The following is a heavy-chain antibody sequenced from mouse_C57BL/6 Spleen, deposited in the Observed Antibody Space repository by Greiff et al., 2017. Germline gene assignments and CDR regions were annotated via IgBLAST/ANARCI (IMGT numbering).Heavy chain of an antibody. V-gene: IGHV1-76*01. J-gene: IGHJ2*01. CDR3: ASRIYYGSL. CDR1: GYTFTDYY. CDR2: IYPGSGNT. D-gene: IGHD2-2*01. Sequence: QVQLQQSGAELVRPGASVKLSCKASGYTFTDYYINWVKQRPGQGLEWIARIYPGSGNTYYNEKFKGKATLTAEKSSSTAYMQLSRLTSEDSAVYFGASRIYYGSLWGQGATLTVSS.